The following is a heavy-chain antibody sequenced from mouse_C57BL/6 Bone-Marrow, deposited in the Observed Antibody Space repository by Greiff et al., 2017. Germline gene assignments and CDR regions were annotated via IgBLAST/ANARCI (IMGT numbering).Heavy chain of an antibody. Sequence: EVQLQQSGPELVKPGASVKISCKASGYSFTGYYMNWVKQSPEKSLEWIGEINPSTGGTTYNQKFKAKATLTVDKSSSTAYMQLKSLTSEDSAVYYCARWAWFAYWGQGTLVTVSA. J-gene: IGHJ3*01. CDR1: GYSFTGYY. CDR3: ARWAWFAY. V-gene: IGHV1-42*01. CDR2: INPSTGGT.